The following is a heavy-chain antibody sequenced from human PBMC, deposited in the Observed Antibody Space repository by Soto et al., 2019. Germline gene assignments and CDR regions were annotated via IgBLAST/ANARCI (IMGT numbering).Heavy chain of an antibody. CDR2: IFSNDQK. Sequence: QVTLKESGPVLVKPTETLTLTCAVSSFSLSNGRMGVSRIRQPPGKALEWLAHIFSNDQKSYSTSLKSRLTISKDTSKSQVVLTMTNLDPVDTATYYCARIQPGDEGGYFDSWGQGTLVTVAS. V-gene: IGHV2-26*02. CDR1: SFSLSNGRMG. CDR3: ARIQPGDEGGYFDS. D-gene: IGHD7-27*01. J-gene: IGHJ4*02.